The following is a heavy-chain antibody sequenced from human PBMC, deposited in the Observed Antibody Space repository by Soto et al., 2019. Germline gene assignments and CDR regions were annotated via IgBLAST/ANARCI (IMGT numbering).Heavy chain of an antibody. CDR2: IHYSGTT. CDR1: GGSMRNYF. V-gene: IGHV4-59*01. Sequence: SETLSLTCTVSGGSMRNYFWTWIRQPPGKGLEWIGYIHYSGTTSFFPSYDPSLRSRVTISEDTSKNQFSLKLLSVTTADTAVYFCAAGEASSRNLAPYYLDFWGQGTLVTVSS. D-gene: IGHD6-13*01. CDR3: AAGEASSRNLAPYYLDF. J-gene: IGHJ4*02.